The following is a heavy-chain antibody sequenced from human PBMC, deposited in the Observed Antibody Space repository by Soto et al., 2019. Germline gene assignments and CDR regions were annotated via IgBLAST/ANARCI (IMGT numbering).Heavy chain of an antibody. V-gene: IGHV4-30-2*01. CDR1: GGSISSGGYS. CDR3: ARTESGTFDP. J-gene: IGHJ5*02. D-gene: IGHD1-7*01. CDR2: IYHSGST. Sequence: SETLSLTCAVSGGSISSGGYSWSWIRQPPGKGLEWIGYIYHSGSTYYNPSLKSRVTISVDRSKNQSSLKLSSVTAADTAVYYCARTESGTFDPWGQGTLVTVSS.